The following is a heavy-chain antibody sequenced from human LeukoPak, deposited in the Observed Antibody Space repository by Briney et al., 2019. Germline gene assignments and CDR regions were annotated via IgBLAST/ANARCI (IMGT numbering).Heavy chain of an antibody. Sequence: PGGSLRLSWAASEFTFSNYGMSWVRQAPGKGLEWVSAISGSGSGTYYADSVRGRFTISRDNSKNTLYLQMNSLRAEDTAVYYCAKDGYYCSSTSCYLDNWGQGTLVTVSS. D-gene: IGHD2-2*01. CDR3: AKDGYYCSSTSCYLDN. CDR2: ISGSGSGT. CDR1: EFTFSNYG. V-gene: IGHV3-23*01. J-gene: IGHJ4*02.